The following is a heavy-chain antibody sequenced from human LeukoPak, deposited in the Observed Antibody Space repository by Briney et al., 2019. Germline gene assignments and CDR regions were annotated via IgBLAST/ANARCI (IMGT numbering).Heavy chain of an antibody. CDR1: GFTFTTYA. V-gene: IGHV3-23*01. CDR2: IGGGGVMT. J-gene: IGHJ4*02. CDR3: AKASRQGAVASPLDY. Sequence: GGALRVSCAASGFTFTTYAMSWVRQAPGKGLEWVSAIGGGGVMTYYADPVKGRFTISRDNSQDTLFLQMNSLRAEDTAVYYCAKASRQGAVASPLDYWGQGTLVTVSS. D-gene: IGHD6-19*01.